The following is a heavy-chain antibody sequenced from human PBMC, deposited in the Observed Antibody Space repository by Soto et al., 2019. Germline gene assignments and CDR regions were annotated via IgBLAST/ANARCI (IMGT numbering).Heavy chain of an antibody. J-gene: IGHJ4*02. Sequence: PSETLSLTCTVSGGSVSSGNYYWNWIRQPPGNELEWIAYIYYSGSTNYNPSLKSRVTISVDTSKNQFSLKLTSATAADTAVYYCARGRKYYYDNTGPYYFEHWGQGTLVTV. CDR3: ARGRKYYYDNTGPYYFEH. CDR2: IYYSGST. V-gene: IGHV4-61*01. D-gene: IGHD3-22*01. CDR1: GGSVSSGNYY.